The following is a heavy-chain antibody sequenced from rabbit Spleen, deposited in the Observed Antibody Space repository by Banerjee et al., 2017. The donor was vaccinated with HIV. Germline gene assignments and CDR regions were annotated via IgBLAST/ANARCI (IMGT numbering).Heavy chain of an antibody. V-gene: IGHV1S47*01. CDR2: IYNDDGST. Sequence: QEQLVESGGGLVQPGGSLKLSCKASGFDFSSYGVSWVRQAPGKGLEWIACIYNDDGSTYYTNWAKGRFTISKTSSTTVDLKMTSLTAADTATYFCARGAWSFDCMDLWGPGTLVTVS. CDR3: ARGAWSFDCMDL. CDR1: GFDFSSYG. J-gene: IGHJ4*01. D-gene: IGHD3-1*01.